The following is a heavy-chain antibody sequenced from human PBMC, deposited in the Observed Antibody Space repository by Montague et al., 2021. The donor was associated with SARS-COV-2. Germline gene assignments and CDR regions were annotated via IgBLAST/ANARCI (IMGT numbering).Heavy chain of an antibody. Sequence: CAISGDSVSNDTAAWHWIRQSPSRGLEWLGRTCYRSQWHTDSAASVRSRISFSGDISKNQFSLHLNSVTPEDTAIYYCARDGDYGGTWYSFLQNWGQGTLVIVSS. CDR3: ARDGDYGGTWYSFLQN. D-gene: IGHD4-17*01. CDR1: GDSVSNDTAA. CDR2: TCYRSQWHT. V-gene: IGHV6-1*01. J-gene: IGHJ1*01.